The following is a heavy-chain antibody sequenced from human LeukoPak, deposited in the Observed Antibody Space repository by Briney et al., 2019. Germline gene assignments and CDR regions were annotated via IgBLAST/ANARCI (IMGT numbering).Heavy chain of an antibody. CDR1: GFTFSSYR. J-gene: IGHJ4*02. D-gene: IGHD3-16*01. V-gene: IGHV3-21*01. CDR2: ISGSSSYI. Sequence: GGSLRLSCAASGFTFSSYRVNWVRQAPGKGLEWVSSISGSSSYIYYADSVKGRFTISRDNAKNSLYLQMNSLRAEDTAVYYCARDPPRDYHFDYWGQGTLVTVSS. CDR3: ARDPPRDYHFDY.